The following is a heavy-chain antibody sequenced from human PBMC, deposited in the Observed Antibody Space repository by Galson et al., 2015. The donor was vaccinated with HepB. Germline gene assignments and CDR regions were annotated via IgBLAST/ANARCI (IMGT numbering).Heavy chain of an antibody. CDR1: GYTLTDLS. V-gene: IGHV1-24*01. D-gene: IGHD1-26*01. CDR2: FDPEDGET. Sequence: SVKVSCKVSGYTLTDLSMHWVRQAPGKGLEWMGGFDPEDGETIYAQKFQGRVTMTEDTSTDTAYMELSSLRSEDTAVYYCATGGLSGSYFFDYWGQGTLVTVSS. J-gene: IGHJ4*02. CDR3: ATGGLSGSYFFDY.